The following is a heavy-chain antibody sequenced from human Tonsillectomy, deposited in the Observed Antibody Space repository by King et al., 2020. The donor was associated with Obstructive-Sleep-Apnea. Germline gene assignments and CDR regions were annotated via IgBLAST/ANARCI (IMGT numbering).Heavy chain of an antibody. CDR2: INPNSGGP. J-gene: IGHJ5*02. Sequence: VQLVESGAEVKKPGASVKVSCKASGYTFTGYYMHWVRQAPGQGLEWMGWINPNSGGPKYAKKFQGWVTMTRDTSISTAYMELSRLRSDDTAVYYCARAVAAAGNWFDPWGQGTLVTVSS. CDR3: ARAVAAAGNWFDP. CDR1: GYTFTGYY. D-gene: IGHD6-13*01. V-gene: IGHV1-2*04.